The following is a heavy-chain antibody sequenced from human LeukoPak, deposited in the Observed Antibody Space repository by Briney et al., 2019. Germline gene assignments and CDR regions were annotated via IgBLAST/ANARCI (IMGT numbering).Heavy chain of an antibody. CDR2: ISSSGSTI. D-gene: IGHD6-13*01. Sequence: GGSLRLSCAASGFTFSSYEMNWVRQAPGKGLEWVSYISSSGSTIYYADSVKGRLTISRDNAKNSLYLQMNSLRAEDTAVYYCARAPEWVRSSWPYYFDYWGQGTLVTVSS. J-gene: IGHJ4*02. CDR3: ARAPEWVRSSWPYYFDY. CDR1: GFTFSSYE. V-gene: IGHV3-48*03.